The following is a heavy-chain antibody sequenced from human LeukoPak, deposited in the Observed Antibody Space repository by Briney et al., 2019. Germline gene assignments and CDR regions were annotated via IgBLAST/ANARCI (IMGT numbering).Heavy chain of an antibody. CDR2: ISYDGSNK. CDR1: GFSFRNFA. Sequence: PGGSLRLSCAASGFSFRNFAMHWVRQAPGKGLEWVAVISYDGSNKYYADSVKGRFTISRDNSKNTLYLQMNSLRGEDTAVYYCARDSYVLDYWGQGTLVTVSS. V-gene: IGHV3-30-3*01. J-gene: IGHJ4*02. D-gene: IGHD5-18*01. CDR3: ARDSYVLDY.